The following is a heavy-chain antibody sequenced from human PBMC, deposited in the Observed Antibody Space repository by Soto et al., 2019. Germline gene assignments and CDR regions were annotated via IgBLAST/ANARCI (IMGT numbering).Heavy chain of an antibody. V-gene: IGHV1-69*13. J-gene: IGHJ4*02. CDR2: IIPIFGTA. CDR1: GGTFSSYA. Sequence: ASVKVSCKASGGTFSSYAISWVRQAPGQGLEWMGGIIPIFGTANYAQKFQGRVTITADESTSTAYMELSSLRSEDTAVYYCARGSPPLYGDALGYFDYWGQGTLVTVSS. CDR3: ARGSPPLYGDALGYFDY. D-gene: IGHD4-17*01.